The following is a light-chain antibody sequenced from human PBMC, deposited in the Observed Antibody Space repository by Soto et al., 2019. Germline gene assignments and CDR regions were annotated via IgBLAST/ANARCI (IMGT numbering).Light chain of an antibody. CDR2: GAS. Sequence: EIVLTQSTGTLSLSPRERATLSCRASQSVSNAYLAWYQHKVGQSPRLLIYGASNRAPGIPDRFSGSGSGTYFTLTISRLEPEDFAVYYCQQYAASPRTFGQGTQGEVK. V-gene: IGKV3-20*01. J-gene: IGKJ1*01. CDR1: QSVSNAY. CDR3: QQYAASPRT.